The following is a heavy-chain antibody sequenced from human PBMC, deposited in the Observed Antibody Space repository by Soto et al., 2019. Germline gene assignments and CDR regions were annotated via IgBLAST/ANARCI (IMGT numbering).Heavy chain of an antibody. CDR3: AGRDCSGTNCYYLDYYYMDV. CDR2: IYYSGST. Sequence: QVQLQESGPGLVRPSETLSLTCTVSGGSFSSYYWTWIRESPGKGLEWIGYIYYSGSTDYNPSLRGRLAISIDTSNNQFSLRLNSMTAADTAVYYCAGRDCSGTNCYYLDYYYMDVWGKGTTVTVSS. D-gene: IGHD2-2*01. CDR1: GGSFSSYY. J-gene: IGHJ6*03. V-gene: IGHV4-59*08.